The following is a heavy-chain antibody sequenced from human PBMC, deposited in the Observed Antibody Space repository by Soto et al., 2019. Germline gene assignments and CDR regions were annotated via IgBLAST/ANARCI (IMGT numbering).Heavy chain of an antibody. CDR1: GFTFSKYD. CDR2: ITTAGDT. CDR3: ARELHGGSYGMDV. J-gene: IGHJ6*02. Sequence: EVQLVESGGGLVQPGGSLRLSCAASGFTFSKYDMHWVRQVTGKGPEWVSGITTAGDTYYPGSVKGRFTISREKAKNSLYLQMNSLSAGDTAVYYCARELHGGSYGMDVWGQGTTVTVSS. V-gene: IGHV3-13*01.